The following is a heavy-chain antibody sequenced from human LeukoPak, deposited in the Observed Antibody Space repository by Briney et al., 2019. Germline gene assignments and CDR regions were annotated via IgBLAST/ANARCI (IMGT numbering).Heavy chain of an antibody. CDR1: GGSISSGGYY. Sequence: SETLSLTCTVSGGSISSGGYYWRWIRQHPGKGLEWIGYIYYSGSTYYNPSLKSRVTISVDTSKNQFSLKLSSVTAADTAVYYCARGTPELYYFDYWGQGTLVTVSS. D-gene: IGHD3-10*01. V-gene: IGHV4-31*03. CDR3: ARGTPELYYFDY. CDR2: IYYSGST. J-gene: IGHJ4*02.